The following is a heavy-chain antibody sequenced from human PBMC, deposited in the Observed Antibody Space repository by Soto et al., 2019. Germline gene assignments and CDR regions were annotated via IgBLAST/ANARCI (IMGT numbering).Heavy chain of an antibody. D-gene: IGHD3-3*01. CDR3: ARVSSLGDFVRYYYYYYGMDV. J-gene: IGHJ6*02. V-gene: IGHV1-8*01. Sequence: ASVKVSCKASGYTFTSYDINWVRQATGQGLEWMGWMNPNSGNTGYAQKFQGRVTMTRNTSISTAYMELSSLRSEDTAVYYFARVSSLGDFVRYYYYYYGMDVWGQGTTVTVSS. CDR1: GYTFTSYD. CDR2: MNPNSGNT.